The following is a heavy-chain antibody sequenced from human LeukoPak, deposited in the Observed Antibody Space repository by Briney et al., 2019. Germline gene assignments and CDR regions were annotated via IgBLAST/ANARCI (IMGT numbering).Heavy chain of an antibody. Sequence: GSLRLSCAVSGITLSNYGMSWVRQAPGKGLGWVAGISGSGGSTYYADSVKGRFTISRDNPKNTLYLQMNSLRAEDTAVYFCAKRGVVIRVILVGFHKEAYYFDSWGQGALATVSS. CDR3: AKRGVVIRVILVGFHKEAYYFDS. J-gene: IGHJ4*02. CDR2: ISGSGGST. CDR1: GITLSNYG. D-gene: IGHD3-10*01. V-gene: IGHV3-23*01.